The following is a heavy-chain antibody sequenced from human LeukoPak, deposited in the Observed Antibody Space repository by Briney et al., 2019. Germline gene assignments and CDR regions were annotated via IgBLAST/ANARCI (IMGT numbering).Heavy chain of an antibody. V-gene: IGHV4-34*01. J-gene: IGHJ4*02. Sequence: SETLSLTCAVYGGSFSGYYWSWIRQPPGKGLEWIGKINHSGSTNYNPSLKSRVTISVDTSKNQFSLKLSSVTAADTAVYYCARGVEMATICFDYWGQGTLVTVSS. CDR3: ARGVEMATICFDY. D-gene: IGHD5-24*01. CDR2: INHSGST. CDR1: GGSFSGYY.